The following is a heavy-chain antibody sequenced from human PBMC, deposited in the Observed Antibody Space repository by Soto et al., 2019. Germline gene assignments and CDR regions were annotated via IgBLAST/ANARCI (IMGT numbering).Heavy chain of an antibody. J-gene: IGHJ4*02. CDR1: GTSISSYY. V-gene: IGHV4-59*13. Sequence: VQLQESGPGLVKPSETLSLTCTVSGTSISSYYWSWIRQPPGQGMEGIAKIHYSETTNYNPSLARRALPAVEASKKPFSLQMTSVAAAERALYFGATYNSYAIDYWGRGTLVTVSS. CDR3: ATYNSYAIDY. CDR2: IHYSETT. D-gene: IGHD2-8*01.